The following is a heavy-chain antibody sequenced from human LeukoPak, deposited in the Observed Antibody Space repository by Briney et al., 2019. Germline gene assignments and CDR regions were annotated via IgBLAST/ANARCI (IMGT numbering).Heavy chain of an antibody. D-gene: IGHD2-21*02. V-gene: IGHV3-53*01. CDR1: GFTVSSNY. CDR2: IYSGGST. Sequence: PGGSLRLFCAASGFTVSSNYMSWVRQAPGKGLECVSIIYSGGSTYYADSVKGRFTISRDNSKSTLYLQMNSLRVEDTALYYCAKGDGINHYHWFDPWGQGTQVTVSS. CDR3: AKGDGINHYHWFDP. J-gene: IGHJ5*02.